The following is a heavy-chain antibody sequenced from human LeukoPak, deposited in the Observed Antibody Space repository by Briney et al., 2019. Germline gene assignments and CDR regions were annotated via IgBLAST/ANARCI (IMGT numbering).Heavy chain of an antibody. V-gene: IGHV3-53*01. CDR2: IYTDGST. J-gene: IGHJ4*02. Sequence: QPGGSLRLSCAASGFIVSSNYMNWVRQAPGKGLEWVSVIYTDGSTYYADSVKGRFTISRDISRNTAHLQMNSLRAGDTAVYYCARDPHGYNSYFDYWGQGTLVTVSS. CDR1: GFIVSSNY. CDR3: ARDPHGYNSYFDY. D-gene: IGHD5-24*01.